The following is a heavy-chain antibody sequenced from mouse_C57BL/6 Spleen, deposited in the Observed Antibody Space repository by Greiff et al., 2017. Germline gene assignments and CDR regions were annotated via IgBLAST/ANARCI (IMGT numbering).Heavy chain of an antibody. Sequence: EVQLQQSGPGMVKPSQSLSLTCTVTGYSITSGYDWHWIRHFPGNKLEWMGYISYSGSTNYNPSLKSRISITHDTSKNHFFLKLNSVTTEDTATYYCASGEPGLFAYWGQGTLVTVSA. CDR2: ISYSGST. D-gene: IGHD3-1*01. V-gene: IGHV3-1*01. J-gene: IGHJ3*01. CDR1: GYSITSGYD. CDR3: ASGEPGLFAY.